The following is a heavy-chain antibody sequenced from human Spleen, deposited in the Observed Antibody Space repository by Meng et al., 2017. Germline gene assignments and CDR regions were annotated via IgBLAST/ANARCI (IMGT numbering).Heavy chain of an antibody. J-gene: IGHJ3*02. CDR1: GGSISSSSYY. Sequence: SETLSLTCTVSGGSISSSSYYWGWIRQPPGKGLEWIGSIYHSGSTYYNPSLKSRVTISVDTSKNQFSLKLSSVTAADTAVYYCARGTAAGTDAFDIWGQGTMVTVSS. V-gene: IGHV4-39*07. CDR2: IYHSGST. CDR3: ARGTAAGTDAFDI. D-gene: IGHD6-13*01.